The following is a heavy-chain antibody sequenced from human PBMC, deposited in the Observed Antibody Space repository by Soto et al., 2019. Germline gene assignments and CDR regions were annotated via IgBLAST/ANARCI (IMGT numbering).Heavy chain of an antibody. CDR1: GYTLTELS. V-gene: IGHV1-24*01. CDR3: ATDWRVDMITFGGVIPSGAFDI. CDR2: FDPEDGET. Sequence: ASVKVSCKVSGYTLTELSKHWVRQAPGKGLEWMGGFDPEDGETIYAQKFQGRVTMTEDTSTDTAYMELSSLRSEDTAVYYCATDWRVDMITFGGVIPSGAFDIWGQGTMVTVSS. D-gene: IGHD3-16*02. J-gene: IGHJ3*02.